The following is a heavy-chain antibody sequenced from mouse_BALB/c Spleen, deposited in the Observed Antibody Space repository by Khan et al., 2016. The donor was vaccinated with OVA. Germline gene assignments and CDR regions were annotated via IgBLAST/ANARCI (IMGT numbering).Heavy chain of an antibody. CDR1: GYTFTSSG. Sequence: QIQLVQSGPELKKPGETVKISCKASGYTFTSSGMNWVKQSPGKALKWMGWINTYTGEPTYADDFKGRFAFSLETSASTAYLQINNLKNEDTATYFCARPPYFAYTLDYWGQGTPVTGSS. CDR3: ARPPYFAYTLDY. D-gene: IGHD2-10*01. V-gene: IGHV9-3-1*01. CDR2: INTYTGEP. J-gene: IGHJ4*01.